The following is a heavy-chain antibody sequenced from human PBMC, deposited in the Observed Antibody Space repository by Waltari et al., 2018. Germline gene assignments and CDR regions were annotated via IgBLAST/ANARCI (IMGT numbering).Heavy chain of an antibody. Sequence: QVQLQESGPGLVKPSETLSLTCAVSGYSISSGYYWGWIRQPPGKGLEWIGRIYHSGSTYYNPSLKSRVTISVDTSKNQFSLKLSSVTAADTAVYYCARISRAAAGTRGTGLVDYWGQGTLVTVSS. D-gene: IGHD6-13*01. CDR1: GYSISSGYY. CDR2: IYHSGST. CDR3: ARISRAAAGTRGTGLVDY. V-gene: IGHV4-38-2*01. J-gene: IGHJ4*02.